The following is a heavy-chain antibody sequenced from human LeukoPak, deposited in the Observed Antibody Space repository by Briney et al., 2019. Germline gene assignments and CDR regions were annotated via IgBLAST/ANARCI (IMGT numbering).Heavy chain of an antibody. CDR2: INHSGST. V-gene: IGHV4-39*07. CDR1: GGSISSGSYY. D-gene: IGHD3-9*01. CDR3: ARRGLDLRYDY. J-gene: IGHJ4*02. Sequence: PSETLSLTCTVSGGSISSGSYYWSWIRQPPGKGLEWIGEINHSGSTNYNPSLKSRVTISVDTSKNQFSLKLSSVTAADTAVYYCARRGLDLRYDYWGQGTLVTVSS.